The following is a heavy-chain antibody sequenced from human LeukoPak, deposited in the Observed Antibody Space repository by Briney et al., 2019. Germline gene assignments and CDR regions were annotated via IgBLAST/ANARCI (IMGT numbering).Heavy chain of an antibody. CDR2: IIPIFGTA. D-gene: IGHD2-2*01. Sequence: ASVKVSCKASGGTFSSYAISWVRQAPGQGLEWMGGIIPIFGTANYAQKFQGRVTITADESTSTAYMELSSLRSEDTAVYYCARDKACSSTSCPMEGWFDPWGQGTLVPVSS. V-gene: IGHV1-69*13. CDR1: GGTFSSYA. J-gene: IGHJ5*02. CDR3: ARDKACSSTSCPMEGWFDP.